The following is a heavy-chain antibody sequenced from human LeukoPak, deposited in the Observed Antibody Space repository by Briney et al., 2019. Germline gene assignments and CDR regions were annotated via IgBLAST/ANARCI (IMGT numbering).Heavy chain of an antibody. V-gene: IGHV3-23*01. D-gene: IGHD2/OR15-2a*01. CDR3: AKEPGAATTYYFDS. CDR1: GFAFSRYA. CDR2: ISGSSRGS. Sequence: PGNSLRLSCAASGFAFSRYAMNWVRQGPGKGLEWVSSISGSSRGSYYTDSVKGRFTISRDNSNNTLYLQMNNLRVEDTAIYYCAKEPGAATTYYFDSWGQGTLVTVSS. J-gene: IGHJ4*02.